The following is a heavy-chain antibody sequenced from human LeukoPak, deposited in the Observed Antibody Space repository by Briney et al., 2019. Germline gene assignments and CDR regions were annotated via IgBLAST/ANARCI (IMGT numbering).Heavy chain of an antibody. J-gene: IGHJ6*03. CDR2: IIPIFGTA. D-gene: IGHD3-22*01. V-gene: IGHV1-69*13. CDR3: ARTYYYDSSGYGYYYYYMDV. CDR1: GGTFSSYA. Sequence: ASVKASCKASGGTFSSYAISWVRQAPGQGLEWMGGIIPIFGTANYAQKFQGRVTITADESTSTAYMELSGLRSEDTAVYYCARTYYYDSSGYGYYYYYMDVWGKGTTVTISS.